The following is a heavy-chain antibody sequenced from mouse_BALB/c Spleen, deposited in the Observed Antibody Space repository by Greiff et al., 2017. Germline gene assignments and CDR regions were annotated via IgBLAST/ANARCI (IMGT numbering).Heavy chain of an antibody. J-gene: IGHJ2*01. CDR1: GFTFSSYG. Sequence: VQLKQSGGGLVQPGGSLKLSCAASGFTFSSYGMSWVRQTPDKRLELVATINSNGGSTYYPDSVKGRFTISRDNAKNTLYLQMSSLKSEDTAMYYCAREIDYWGQGTTLTVSS. V-gene: IGHV5-6-3*01. CDR2: INSNGGST. CDR3: AREIDY.